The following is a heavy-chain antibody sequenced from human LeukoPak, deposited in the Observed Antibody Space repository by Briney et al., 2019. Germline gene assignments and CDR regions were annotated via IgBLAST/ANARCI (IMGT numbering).Heavy chain of an antibody. CDR2: ISSDGSST. CDR3: ARGYSGSYRVDY. CDR1: GFTFSSYW. D-gene: IGHD1-26*01. V-gene: IGHV3-74*01. Sequence: GGSLRLSCAASGFTFSSYWMHWVRQAPGKGLVCVSRISSDGSSTTYADSVKGRFTISRDNAKNTLYLQMNSLRAEDTAVYYCARGYSGSYRVDYWGQGTLVTVSS. J-gene: IGHJ4*02.